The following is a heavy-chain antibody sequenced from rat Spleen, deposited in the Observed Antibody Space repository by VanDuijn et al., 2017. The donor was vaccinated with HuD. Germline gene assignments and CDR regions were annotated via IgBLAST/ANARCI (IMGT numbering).Heavy chain of an antibody. CDR3: VRRRGQVYNNYFDY. V-gene: IGHV3-1*01. CDR2: ITYSGST. J-gene: IGHJ2*01. Sequence: EVQLQESGPGLVKPSQSLSLTCSVTAYSITSSYGWSWIRKFPGNKMEWIGHITYSGSTSYNPSLKSRISITRDTSKNQFFLQLNSVITEDTATYYCVRRRGQVYNNYFDYWGQGVMVTVSS. CDR1: AYSITSSY. D-gene: IGHD1-10*01.